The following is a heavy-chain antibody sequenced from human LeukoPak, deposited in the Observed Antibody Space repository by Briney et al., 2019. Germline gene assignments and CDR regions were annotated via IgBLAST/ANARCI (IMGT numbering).Heavy chain of an antibody. Sequence: TGGSLRLSCAASGFTFSSYAMHWVRQAPGKGLEWVAVISYDGSNKYYADSVKGRFTISRDNSKNTLYLQMNSLRAEDTAVYYCARDGEMATSYPPRLGYYYYGMDVWGQGTTVTVSS. V-gene: IGHV3-30-3*01. J-gene: IGHJ6*02. D-gene: IGHD3-16*02. CDR1: GFTFSSYA. CDR3: ARDGEMATSYPPRLGYYYYGMDV. CDR2: ISYDGSNK.